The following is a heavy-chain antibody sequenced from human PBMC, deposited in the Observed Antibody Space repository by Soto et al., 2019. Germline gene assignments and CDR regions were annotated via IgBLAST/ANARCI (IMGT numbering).Heavy chain of an antibody. CDR3: AKDGDSSWYYHNWFDT. J-gene: IGHJ5*02. CDR1: GFTFDDYA. D-gene: IGHD6-13*01. Sequence: GGSVRLSCAASGFTFDDYAMHWVRQAPGKGLEWVSGISWNSGFIDYADSVKGRFTISRDNAKNSLYLQMNSLRADDTALYYCAKDGDSSWYYHNWFDTWGQGTLVTVSS. CDR2: ISWNSGFI. V-gene: IGHV3-9*01.